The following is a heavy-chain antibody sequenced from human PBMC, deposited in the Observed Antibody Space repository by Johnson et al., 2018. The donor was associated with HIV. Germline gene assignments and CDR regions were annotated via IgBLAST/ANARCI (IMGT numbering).Heavy chain of an antibody. CDR1: GFIFSSYD. V-gene: IGHV3-13*01. CDR2: IGTAGDT. Sequence: VQLVESGGGVVQPGRSLRLSCAASGFIFSSYDMHWVRQATGKGLEWVSAIGTAGDTYYPGSVKGRFTISRENAKNSLYLQMNSLRAGDTAVYYCARGEAADGAFDIWGQGTMVTVSS. J-gene: IGHJ3*02. CDR3: ARGEAADGAFDI. D-gene: IGHD6-13*01.